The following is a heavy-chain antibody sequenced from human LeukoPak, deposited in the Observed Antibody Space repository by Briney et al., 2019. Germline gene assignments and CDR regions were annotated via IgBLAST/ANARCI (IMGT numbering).Heavy chain of an antibody. CDR2: ISPDGSAE. J-gene: IGHJ4*02. Sequence: GGSLRLYCVASGFAFSSYWMSWVRQAPGKGLELVANISPDGSAEDYVDSVRGRFAISRDNAKRSLYLQMNSLSPEDTAVYYCANQAYSQFDYWGQGTLVSVS. V-gene: IGHV3-7*01. CDR1: GFAFSSYW. CDR3: ANQAYSQFDY. D-gene: IGHD4-11*01.